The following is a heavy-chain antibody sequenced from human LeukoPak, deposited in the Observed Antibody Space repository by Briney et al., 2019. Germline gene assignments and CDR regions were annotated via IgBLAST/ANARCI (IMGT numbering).Heavy chain of an antibody. CDR1: GFTFSTYS. CDR3: ARDGYQYYYDSSGYKYYFEY. D-gene: IGHD3-22*01. CDR2: ISSSSSYI. Sequence: GGSLSLSCAASGFTFSTYSMNWVRQAPGKGLEWVSSISSSSSYIYYADSVKGRFTISRDNAKNSLYLQMNSLRAEDTAVYYCARDGYQYYYDSSGYKYYFEYWGQGTLVTVSS. V-gene: IGHV3-21*01. J-gene: IGHJ4*02.